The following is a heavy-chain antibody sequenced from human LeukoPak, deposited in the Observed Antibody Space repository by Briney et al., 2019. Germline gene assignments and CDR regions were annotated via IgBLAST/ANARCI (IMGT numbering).Heavy chain of an antibody. D-gene: IGHD5-12*01. Sequence: PSETLSLTCTVSGGSISSYYWSWIRQPAGKGLEWIGRIYTSGSTNYNPSLKSRVTMSVDTSKNQFSLKLSSVTAADTAVYYCARQYSGYLRNWFDPWGQGTLVTVSS. CDR2: IYTSGST. CDR3: ARQYSGYLRNWFDP. V-gene: IGHV4-4*07. J-gene: IGHJ5*02. CDR1: GGSISSYY.